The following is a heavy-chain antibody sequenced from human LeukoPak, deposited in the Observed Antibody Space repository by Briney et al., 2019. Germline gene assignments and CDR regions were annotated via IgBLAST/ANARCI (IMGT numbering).Heavy chain of an antibody. CDR1: GFTFSNYG. J-gene: IGHJ4*02. CDR3: ARDGYDFWSGYRKPPHFDY. V-gene: IGHV3-30*04. D-gene: IGHD3-3*01. CDR2: ISYDGSKK. Sequence: PGRSLRLSCAASGFTFSNYGIHWVRQAPGKGLEWVAVISYDGSKKYYADSVKGRFTISRDNSKNTLYQQMNSLRVEDTAIYYCARDGYDFWSGYRKPPHFDYWSRGTLVTVSS.